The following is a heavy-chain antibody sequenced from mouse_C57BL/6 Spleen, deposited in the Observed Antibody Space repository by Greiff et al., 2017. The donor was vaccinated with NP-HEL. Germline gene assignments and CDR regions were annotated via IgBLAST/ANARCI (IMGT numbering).Heavy chain of an antibody. V-gene: IGHV1-80*01. D-gene: IGHD1-1*01. CDR1: GYAFSSYW. CDR2: IYPGDGDT. CDR3: ARSGIDGSSYYYYAMDY. J-gene: IGHJ4*01. Sequence: QVQLKESGAELVKPGASVKISCKASGYAFSSYWMNWVKQRPGKGLEWIGQIYPGDGDTNYNGKFKGKATLTADKSSSTAYIQLSSLTSEDSAVYCCARSGIDGSSYYYYAMDYWGQGTSVTVSS.